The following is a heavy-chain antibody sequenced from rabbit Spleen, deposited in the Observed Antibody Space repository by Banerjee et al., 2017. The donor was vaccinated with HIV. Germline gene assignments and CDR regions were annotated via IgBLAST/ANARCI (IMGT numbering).Heavy chain of an antibody. CDR2: IYGGSSGNT. Sequence: QEQLEESGGDLVKPEGSLTLTCTASGFSFSSSYYMCWVRQAPGKGLEWIACIYGGSSGNTYYASWAKGRFTISKASSTTVTLQMTSLTAADTATYFCARGTGTEWLDLWGQGTLVTVS. D-gene: IGHD7-1*01. J-gene: IGHJ5*01. CDR3: ARGTGTEWLDL. CDR1: GFSFSSSYY. V-gene: IGHV1S45*01.